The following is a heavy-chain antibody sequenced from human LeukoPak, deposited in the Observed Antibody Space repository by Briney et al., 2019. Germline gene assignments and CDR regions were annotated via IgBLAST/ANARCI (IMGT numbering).Heavy chain of an antibody. Sequence: GGSLRLSCTVSGFTVSSNSMSWVRQAPGKGLEWVSFIYSGGNTHYSDSVKGRFTISRDNSKNTLYLQMNSLRAEDTAVYYCAKGRITMIGYWGQGTLVTVSS. CDR2: IYSGGNT. CDR1: GFTVSSNS. V-gene: IGHV3-53*01. J-gene: IGHJ4*02. CDR3: AKGRITMIGY. D-gene: IGHD3-22*01.